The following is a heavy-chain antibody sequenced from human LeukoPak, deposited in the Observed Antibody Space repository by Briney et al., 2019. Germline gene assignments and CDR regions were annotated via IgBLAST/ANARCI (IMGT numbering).Heavy chain of an antibody. CDR3: ARYGRASIAVAQSDYYYGMDV. CDR2: ISYDGSNK. V-gene: IGHV3-30*19. D-gene: IGHD6-19*01. J-gene: IGHJ6*02. CDR1: GFTFSSYG. Sequence: GGSLRLSCAASGFTFSSYGMHWVHQAPGRGLEWVAVISYDGSNKYYADSVKGRFTISRDNSKNTLYLQMNSLRAEDTAVYYCARYGRASIAVAQSDYYYGMDVWGQGTTVTVSS.